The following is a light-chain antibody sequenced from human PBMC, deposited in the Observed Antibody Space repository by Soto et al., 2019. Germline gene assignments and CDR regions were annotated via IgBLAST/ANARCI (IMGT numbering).Light chain of an antibody. Sequence: EVVLTQSPGTLSLSAGERATLSCRASQSVASNHLAWYQQKPGQAPRLLIYGTSTRATGIPARFSGSGSGTEFTLTISSLQSEDFAVYYCQQYNSWPLTFGGGTKVDIK. CDR3: QQYNSWPLT. CDR2: GTS. J-gene: IGKJ4*01. CDR1: QSVASN. V-gene: IGKV3-15*01.